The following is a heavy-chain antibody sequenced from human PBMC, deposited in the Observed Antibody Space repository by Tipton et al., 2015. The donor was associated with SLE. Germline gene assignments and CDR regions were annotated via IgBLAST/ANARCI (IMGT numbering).Heavy chain of an antibody. J-gene: IGHJ6*03. Sequence: QLVQSGAEVKKTGDSLKISCRGSGYHFTSHWIGWVRQMPGKGLEYMGIIDPGDSDTRYGPSFQGQVRISVDKSVNTAYLQWDRLRDSDTAVYYCARLTSVDGYYHYYMDVWGNGTTVTVSS. V-gene: IGHV5-51*03. CDR3: ARLTSVDGYYHYYMDV. D-gene: IGHD5/OR15-5a*01. CDR2: IDPGDSDT. CDR1: GYHFTSHW.